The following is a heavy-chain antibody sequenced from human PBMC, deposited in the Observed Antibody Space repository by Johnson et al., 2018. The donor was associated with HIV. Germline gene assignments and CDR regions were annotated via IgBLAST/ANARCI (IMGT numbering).Heavy chain of an antibody. Sequence: QVQLVESGGGVVQPGRSLRLSCAASGFTFSSYAMHWVRQAPGKGLEWVAVISYDGSNKYYADSVKGRFTISRDNSKNTLYLQMNSLRAEDTDLYYCARGTYFDIWGQGTMVTVSS. CDR1: GFTFSSYA. CDR2: ISYDGSNK. V-gene: IGHV3-30-3*01. D-gene: IGHD1-1*01. J-gene: IGHJ3*02. CDR3: ARGTYFDI.